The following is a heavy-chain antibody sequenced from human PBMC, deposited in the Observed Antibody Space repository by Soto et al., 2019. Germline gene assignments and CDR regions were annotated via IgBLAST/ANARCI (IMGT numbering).Heavy chain of an antibody. Sequence: EVQLLESGGGLVQPGGSLRLSCAASGFTFSSYAMSWVRQAPGKGLEWVSAISGSGVSTYYADSVKGRFTISRDNSKNTLSLQMNSLRAEDTAVYYCAKEKGYSSGWDGMDVWGQGTTVTVSS. CDR3: AKEKGYSSGWDGMDV. V-gene: IGHV3-23*01. D-gene: IGHD6-19*01. CDR1: GFTFSSYA. CDR2: ISGSGVST. J-gene: IGHJ6*02.